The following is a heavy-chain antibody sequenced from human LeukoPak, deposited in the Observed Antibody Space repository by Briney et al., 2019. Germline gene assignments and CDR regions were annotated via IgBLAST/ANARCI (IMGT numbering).Heavy chain of an antibody. CDR1: GFSLSTSGVL. CDR3: AHSTDETYYYFLTEYFHH. CDR2: IYWDDDK. Sequence: SGPTLVKPTQTLTLTCTYSGFSLSTSGVLVGWIRQPPGKALAWLTLIYWDDDKRYSLSLKSRLTITKDTSKNQVVLTMTNMDPVDTATYYCAHSTDETYYYFLTEYFHHWGQGTLVTVSS. V-gene: IGHV2-5*02. D-gene: IGHD3-22*01. J-gene: IGHJ1*01.